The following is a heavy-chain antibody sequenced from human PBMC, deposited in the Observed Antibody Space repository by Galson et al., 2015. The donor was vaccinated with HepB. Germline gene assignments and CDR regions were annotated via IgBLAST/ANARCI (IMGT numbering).Heavy chain of an antibody. CDR3: VKAWIQLWCFDY. CDR2: IDSDGSST. V-gene: IGHV3-74*01. J-gene: IGHJ4*02. CDR1: GFSFSNYW. Sequence: SLRLSCAAAGFSFSNYWMFWVRQAPGKGLVWVARIDSDGSSTSYADSVKGRFTISRDNSKNTLYLQMSSLRAEDTAVYYCVKAWIQLWCFDYWGQGTLVTVSS. D-gene: IGHD5-18*01.